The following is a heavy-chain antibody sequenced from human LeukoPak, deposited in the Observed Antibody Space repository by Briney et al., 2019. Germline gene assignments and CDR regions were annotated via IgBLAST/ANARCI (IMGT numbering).Heavy chain of an antibody. D-gene: IGHD5-18*01. V-gene: IGHV3-43D*03. J-gene: IGHJ1*01. CDR3: ARSSDGYSYGYEYFQH. CDR2: ISWDGGST. Sequence: PGGSLRLSCAASGFFFDDYAMHWVRQAPGKGLEWVSLISWDGGSTYYADSVKGRFTISRDNSKNTLYLQMNSLRAEDTAVYYCARSSDGYSYGYEYFQHWGQGTLVTVSS. CDR1: GFFFDDYA.